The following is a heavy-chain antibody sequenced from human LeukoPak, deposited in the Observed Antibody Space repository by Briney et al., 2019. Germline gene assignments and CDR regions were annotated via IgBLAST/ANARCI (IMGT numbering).Heavy chain of an antibody. Sequence: ASVKVSCKASGYTFTSYDFNWLRQATGQGPEWMGWMNPNSGATGYAQKFQGRVTMTRSASINTAYMELTNLRSEDTAVYYCARQAYTYGFLRYWGQGTLVTVSS. J-gene: IGHJ4*02. CDR1: GYTFTSYD. CDR3: ARQAYTYGFLRY. V-gene: IGHV1-8*01. D-gene: IGHD5-18*01. CDR2: MNPNSGAT.